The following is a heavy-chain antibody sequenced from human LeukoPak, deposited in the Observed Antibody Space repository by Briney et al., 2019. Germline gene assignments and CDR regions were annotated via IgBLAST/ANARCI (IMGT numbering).Heavy chain of an antibody. CDR3: AREKPALTYYYDSSGYYYFDY. Sequence: GGSLRLSCATSGFTFSSYSMNWVRQAPGKGLEWVSSISSSSSYIYYADSVKGRFTISRDNAKNSLYLQMNSLRAEDTAVYYCAREKPALTYYYDSSGYYYFDYWGQGTLVTVSS. V-gene: IGHV3-21*01. D-gene: IGHD3-22*01. CDR2: ISSSSSYI. J-gene: IGHJ4*02. CDR1: GFTFSSYS.